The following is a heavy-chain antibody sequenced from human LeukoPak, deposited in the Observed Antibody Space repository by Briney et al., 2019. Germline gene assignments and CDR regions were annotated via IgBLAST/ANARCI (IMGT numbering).Heavy chain of an antibody. V-gene: IGHV1-2*02. D-gene: IGHD3-10*01. CDR2: INPNSGGT. CDR1: GYTFTGYY. Sequence: ASVKVSCKASGYTFTGYYMHCVRQAPGQGLEWMGWINPNSGGTNYAQKFQGRVTMTRDTSIRTVYMELSRLKSDDTAVYYCARGPNIYGSGRSWFDPWGQGTLVTVSS. CDR3: ARGPNIYGSGRSWFDP. J-gene: IGHJ5*02.